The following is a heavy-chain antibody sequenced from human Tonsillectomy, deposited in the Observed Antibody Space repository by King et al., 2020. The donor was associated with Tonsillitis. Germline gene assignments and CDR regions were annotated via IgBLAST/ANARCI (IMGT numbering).Heavy chain of an antibody. Sequence: VQLVESGAEVKKPGASVKVSCKASGYTFTSYGISWVRQAPGQGLEWMGWISAYNGKTNYAQKLQGRVTMTTDTSTSTAYMELRSLRSDDTAVYYCARDEIVYYDSSGYCDYWGQGTLVTVSS. D-gene: IGHD3-22*01. V-gene: IGHV1-18*04. CDR3: ARDEIVYYDSSGYCDY. J-gene: IGHJ4*02. CDR1: GYTFTSYG. CDR2: ISAYNGKT.